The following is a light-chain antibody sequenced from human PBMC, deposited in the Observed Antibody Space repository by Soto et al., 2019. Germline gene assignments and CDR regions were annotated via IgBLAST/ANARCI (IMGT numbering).Light chain of an antibody. J-gene: IGKJ1*01. CDR3: QQYNNNST. V-gene: IGKV1-5*03. CDR2: KAS. Sequence: DSEITQTPSAQYASVGDRVTITCRASQSLSSWLAWSPQRPGKAPKVLIYKASSSESGAPSRFSGSGSGTEFTLTISSMQPDDFATYSCQQYNNNSTFRQGTKVDIK. CDR1: QSLSSW.